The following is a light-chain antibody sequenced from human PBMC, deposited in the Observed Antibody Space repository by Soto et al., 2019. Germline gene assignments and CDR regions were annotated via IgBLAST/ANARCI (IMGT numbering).Light chain of an antibody. CDR2: EDN. V-gene: IGLV1-51*02. CDR3: GTWDSSLSAEV. CDR1: RSNIGNNY. Sequence: QSVLTQPPSVSAAPGQKVTISCSGSRSNIGNNYVSWYQQLPGTAPKLVIYEDNKRPSGILDRFSGSKSGTSATLGITGLQTGDEADYYCGTWDSSLSAEVFGGVTQLTVL. J-gene: IGLJ2*01.